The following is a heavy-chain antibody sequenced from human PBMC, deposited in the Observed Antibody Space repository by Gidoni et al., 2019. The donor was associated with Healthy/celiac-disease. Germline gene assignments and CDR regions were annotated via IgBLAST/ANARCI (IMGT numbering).Heavy chain of an antibody. V-gene: IGHV3-33*01. J-gene: IGHJ3*02. CDR1: GFTFSRYG. CDR3: ASSKSHAFDI. Sequence: QVQLVESGGGVVQPGRSLRLSCAASGFTFSRYGMHWVRRAPGQGLEWVAVIWEDGSNKYYADSVKGRFTISRDNSKNTLYLQMNSLGAEDTAVYYCASSKSHAFDIWGQGTMVTVSS. CDR2: IWEDGSNK.